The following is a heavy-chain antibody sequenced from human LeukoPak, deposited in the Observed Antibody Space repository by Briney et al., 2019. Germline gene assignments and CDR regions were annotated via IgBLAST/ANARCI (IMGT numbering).Heavy chain of an antibody. J-gene: IGHJ6*03. D-gene: IGHD3-10*01. Sequence: KTSETLSLTCTVSGGSISSYYWSWIRQPPGKGLEWIGYIYYSGSTNYNPSLKSRVTISVDTSKNQFSLKLSSVTAADTAVYYCARGRRSGSGSYQPPRRGHYYYYYYMDVWGRGTTVTISS. CDR1: GGSISSYY. CDR2: IYYSGST. CDR3: ARGRRSGSGSYQPPRRGHYYYYYYMDV. V-gene: IGHV4-59*01.